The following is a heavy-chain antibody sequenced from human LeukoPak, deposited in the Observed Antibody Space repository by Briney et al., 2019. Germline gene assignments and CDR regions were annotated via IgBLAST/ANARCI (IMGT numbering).Heavy chain of an antibody. Sequence: GRSLRLSCAASGFTFSSYGMHWVRQAPGKGLEWVAVISYDGSNKYYADSVKGRFTISRDNSKNTLYLQMNSLRAEDTAVYYCAKEDIVVVPTDGAFDIWGQGTMVTVSS. D-gene: IGHD2-2*01. CDR2: ISYDGSNK. CDR3: AKEDIVVVPTDGAFDI. V-gene: IGHV3-30*18. J-gene: IGHJ3*02. CDR1: GFTFSSYG.